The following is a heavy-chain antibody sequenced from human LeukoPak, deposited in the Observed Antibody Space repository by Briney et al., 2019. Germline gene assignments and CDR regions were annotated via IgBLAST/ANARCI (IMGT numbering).Heavy chain of an antibody. Sequence: KPSETLSLTCTVSSGSISTSNYYWGWVRQPPGKALEWIGSICSSGSAYYNPSLKSRVTTSIDTSKNQFSLKLSSVTAADTAVYYCARRPYYYGSGSYYKNYYYYYMDVWGKGTTVTISS. V-gene: IGHV4-39*01. CDR1: SGSISTSNYY. D-gene: IGHD3-10*01. CDR3: ARRPYYYGSGSYYKNYYYYYMDV. J-gene: IGHJ6*03. CDR2: ICSSGSA.